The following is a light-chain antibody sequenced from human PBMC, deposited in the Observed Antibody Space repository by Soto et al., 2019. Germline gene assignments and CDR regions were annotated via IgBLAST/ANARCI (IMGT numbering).Light chain of an antibody. J-gene: IGLJ2*01. CDR2: RNN. CDR1: SSNIGSAY. V-gene: IGLV1-47*01. Sequence: QSVLTQPPSASGTPGQTVTISCSGSSSNIGSAYIYWYQHLPGTAPKLLIYRNNQRPSGVPDRFSASKSGTSASLAISGLRSEDDADYYCEAGDDSLVVFGGGTKLTVL. CDR3: EAGDDSLVV.